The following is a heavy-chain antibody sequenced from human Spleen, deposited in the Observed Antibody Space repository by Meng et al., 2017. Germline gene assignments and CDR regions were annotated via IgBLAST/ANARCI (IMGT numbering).Heavy chain of an antibody. V-gene: IGHV1-69*05. J-gene: IGHJ4*02. Sequence: SVKVSRKASGGTFSSYGITWVRQAPGQGLEWMGGIIPIFGTANYAQKFQGRVTITTDESTSTAYMELSSLTSEGTAVYYCARRGIVATILDYWGQGTLVTVSS. CDR2: IIPIFGTA. D-gene: IGHD5-12*01. CDR1: GGTFSSYG. CDR3: ARRGIVATILDY.